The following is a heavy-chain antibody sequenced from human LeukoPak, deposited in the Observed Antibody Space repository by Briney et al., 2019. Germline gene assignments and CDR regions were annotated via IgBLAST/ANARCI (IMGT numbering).Heavy chain of an antibody. Sequence: SSVKVSCKPSGGTFSSYAISWVRQAPGQWLEWMGGIIPIFGTANYAQKFQGRVTITTDESTSTAYMELSSLRSEDTAVYYCARAPYYYDGSGYYPFDYWGQGTLVTVSS. J-gene: IGHJ4*02. V-gene: IGHV1-69*05. CDR1: GGTFSSYA. CDR3: ARAPYYYDGSGYYPFDY. CDR2: IIPIFGTA. D-gene: IGHD3-22*01.